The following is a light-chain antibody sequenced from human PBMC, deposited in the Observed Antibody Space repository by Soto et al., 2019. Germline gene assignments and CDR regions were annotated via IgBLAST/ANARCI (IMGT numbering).Light chain of an antibody. J-gene: IGKJ5*01. CDR2: GAS. V-gene: IGKV3-20*01. CDR1: QSVSSSY. Sequence: EIVLTQSPGTLSLSPGERATLSCRASQSVSSSYLAWYQQKPGQAPRLLIYGASSRATGITDRFSGSGSGTDLTLTNRRLETEDFAVYYCQQYGISPPITFGQGTRLEIK. CDR3: QQYGISPPIT.